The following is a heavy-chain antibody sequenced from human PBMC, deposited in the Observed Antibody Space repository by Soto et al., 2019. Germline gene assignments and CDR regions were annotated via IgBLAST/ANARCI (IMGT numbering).Heavy chain of an antibody. CDR1: EFTFSGSY. J-gene: IGHJ4*02. Sequence: EVHLVDSGGDVVQPGGSLKLSCAASEFTFSGSYLHWVRQASGRGLEWVGHIRGRADSYATSYAASVNGRFTISRDDYKNTAYLQMNSLTTEDTAVYYCAIRDYWGQGTLVTVSS. CDR2: IRGRADSYAT. V-gene: IGHV3-73*01. CDR3: AIRDY.